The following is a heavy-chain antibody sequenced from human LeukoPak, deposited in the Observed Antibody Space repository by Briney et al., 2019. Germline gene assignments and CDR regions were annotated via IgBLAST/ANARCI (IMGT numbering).Heavy chain of an antibody. CDR2: IRYNGTIK. CDR1: GFTFSNYG. J-gene: IGHJ4*02. D-gene: IGHD3-3*01. V-gene: IGHV3-30*02. CDR3: AKVGDFWSGIDH. Sequence: GGSLRLSCTASGFTFSNYGMHWVRQAPGKGLEWVAFIRYNGTIKYFADSVKGRFAISRDNSKNTLYLQMNSVRAEDTAVYYCAKVGDFWSGIDHWGQGALVTVSS.